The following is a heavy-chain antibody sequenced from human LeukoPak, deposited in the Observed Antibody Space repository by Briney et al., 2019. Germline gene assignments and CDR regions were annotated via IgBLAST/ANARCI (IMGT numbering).Heavy chain of an antibody. Sequence: QPSETLSLTCAVYGGSFSGYYWSWIRQPPGKGLEWIGEINHSGSTNYNPSLKSRVTISVDTSKNQFSLKLSSVTAADTAVYYCARVGGNSGVYYYMDVWGKGTRVTVSS. D-gene: IGHD4-23*01. V-gene: IGHV4-34*01. J-gene: IGHJ6*03. CDR3: ARVGGNSGVYYYMDV. CDR2: INHSGST. CDR1: GGSFSGYY.